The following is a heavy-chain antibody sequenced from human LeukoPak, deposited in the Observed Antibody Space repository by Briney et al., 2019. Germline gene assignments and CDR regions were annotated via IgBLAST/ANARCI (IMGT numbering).Heavy chain of an antibody. J-gene: IGHJ4*02. CDR3: AKDISRGRYCSSTSCYTGGFDFDY. Sequence: GGSLRLSCAASGFTFDDYTMHWLRQAPGKGLEWVSLISWDGGSTYYADSVKGRFTISRDNSKNSLYLQMNSLRTEDTALYSCAKDISRGRYCSSTSCYTGGFDFDYWGQGTLVTVSS. V-gene: IGHV3-43*01. CDR1: GFTFDDYT. D-gene: IGHD2-2*02. CDR2: ISWDGGST.